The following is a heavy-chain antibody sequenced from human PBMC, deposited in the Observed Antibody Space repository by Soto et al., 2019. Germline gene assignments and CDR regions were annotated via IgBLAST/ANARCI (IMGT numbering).Heavy chain of an antibody. V-gene: IGHV5-51*01. D-gene: IGHD3-22*01. CDR1: GYSFTSHW. CDR3: AKNPGYYYDSTGYHFDY. J-gene: IGHJ4*02. CDR2: IYPGDSDT. Sequence: GESLKISCKPSGYSFTSHWIAWVRQLPGKGLEWMGIIYPGDSDTRYSPAFQGRFTISRDNSKNTLYLQMNSLRAEDTAVYYCAKNPGYYYDSTGYHFDYWGQGTLVTVSS.